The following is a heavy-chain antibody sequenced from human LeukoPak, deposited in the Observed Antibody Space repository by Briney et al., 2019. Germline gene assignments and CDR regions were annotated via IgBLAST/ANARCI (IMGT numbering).Heavy chain of an antibody. CDR3: ARGGPEWPLDY. CDR1: GFSFSSYG. D-gene: IGHD3-16*01. Sequence: GWSLRLSCAASGFSFSSYGMLWVRQAPGKGLEWVAVIWYDGSNKHYADSVKGRFTISRDNSNNTLYLQMNSLRVEDTAVYYCARGGPEWPLDYWGQGTLVTVPS. J-gene: IGHJ4*02. CDR2: IWYDGSNK. V-gene: IGHV3-33*01.